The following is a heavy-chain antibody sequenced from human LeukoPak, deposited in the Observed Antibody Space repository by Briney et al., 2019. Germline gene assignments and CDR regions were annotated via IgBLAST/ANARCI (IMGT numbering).Heavy chain of an antibody. CDR3: ARASRSSSWYYDHFDY. Sequence: SETLSLTCTVSGGSISSYYWSWIRQPPGKGLEWIGYIYYSGSTYYNPSLKSRVTISVDTSKNQFSLKLSSVTAADTAVYYCARASRSSSWYYDHFDYWGQGTLVTVSS. CDR1: GGSISSYY. V-gene: IGHV4-59*12. CDR2: IYYSGST. J-gene: IGHJ4*02. D-gene: IGHD6-13*01.